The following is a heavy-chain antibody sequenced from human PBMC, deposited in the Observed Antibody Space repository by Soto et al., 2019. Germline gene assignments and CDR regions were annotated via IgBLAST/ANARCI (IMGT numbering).Heavy chain of an antibody. V-gene: IGHV3-30*18. D-gene: IGHD6-19*01. Sequence: VQLVESGGGVVQPGRSLRLSCAASGFTFSDYAMHWVRQAPGKGLEWVAVVSHDGRNTHYADSVKGRFTISRDSSKNKVSLEMTSLRAENTAVYYCAKGGRQWLVPSDFNYWGQGALVTVSS. CDR1: GFTFSDYA. J-gene: IGHJ4*02. CDR3: AKGGRQWLVPSDFNY. CDR2: VSHDGRNT.